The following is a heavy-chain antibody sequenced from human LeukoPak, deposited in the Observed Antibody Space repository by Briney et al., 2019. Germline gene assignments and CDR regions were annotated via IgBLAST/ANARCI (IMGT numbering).Heavy chain of an antibody. CDR1: GGSFSGYY. J-gene: IGHJ6*03. V-gene: IGHV4-34*01. CDR2: INHSGST. Sequence: SEILSLTCAVYGGSFSGYYWSWIRQPPGKGLEWIGEINHSGSTNYNPSLKSRVTISVDTSKNQFSLKLSSVTAADTAVYYCARGRYCPNGVCPDYYYYMDVWGKGTTVTVSS. D-gene: IGHD2-8*01. CDR3: ARGRYCPNGVCPDYYYYMDV.